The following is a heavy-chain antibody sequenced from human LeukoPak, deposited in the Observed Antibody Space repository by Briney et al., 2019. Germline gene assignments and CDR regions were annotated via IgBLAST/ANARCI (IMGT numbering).Heavy chain of an antibody. CDR2: ISYDGSNK. Sequence: GGSLRLSCAASGFTFSSYAMHWVSQAPGKGLEWVAVISYDGSNKYYADSVKGRFTISRDNSKNTLYLQMNSLRAEDTAVYYCARESIDYWGQGTLVTVSS. CDR3: ARESIDY. J-gene: IGHJ4*02. CDR1: GFTFSSYA. V-gene: IGHV3-30-3*01.